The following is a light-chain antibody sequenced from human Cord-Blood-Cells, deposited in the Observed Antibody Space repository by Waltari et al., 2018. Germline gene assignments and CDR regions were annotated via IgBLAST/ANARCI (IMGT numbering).Light chain of an antibody. Sequence: SYELTQPPSVSVSPGHTARITCSGDALPKKYAYWYQQKAGQAPVLVIYEDSKRPSGIHERFSGSSSGTMATLTISGAQVEDEADYYCYSTDSSGNHRVFGGGTKLTVL. CDR2: EDS. J-gene: IGLJ3*02. V-gene: IGLV3-10*01. CDR1: ALPKKY. CDR3: YSTDSSGNHRV.